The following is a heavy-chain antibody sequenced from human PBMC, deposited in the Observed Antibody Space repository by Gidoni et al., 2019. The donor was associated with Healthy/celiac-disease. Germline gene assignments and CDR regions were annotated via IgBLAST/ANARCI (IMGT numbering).Heavy chain of an antibody. V-gene: IGHV4-59*01. CDR3: ARGALGNYYGSGIEYYFDY. D-gene: IGHD3-10*01. J-gene: IGHJ4*02. Sequence: QVQLQESGPGLVKPSETLSLTCTVSGGSISSYYWSWIRQPPGKGLEWIGYIYYSGSTNYNPSLKSRVTISVDTSKNQFSLKLSSVTAADTAVYYCARGALGNYYGSGIEYYFDYWGQGTLVTVSS. CDR1: GGSISSYY. CDR2: IYYSGST.